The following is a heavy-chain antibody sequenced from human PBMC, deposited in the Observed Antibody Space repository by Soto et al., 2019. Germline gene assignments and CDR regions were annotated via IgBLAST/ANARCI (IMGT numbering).Heavy chain of an antibody. V-gene: IGHV3-9*01. Sequence: EVQLVESGGGLVQPGRSLRLSCAASGFTFDDYAMHWVRQAPGNGLEWVSGISWNSGSIDYADSVKGRFTISRDNAKNSLYLQMNSLRAEDTALYYCAQDKSYCYYGMDVWVQGTRVTVSS. CDR3: AQDKSYCYYGMDV. J-gene: IGHJ6*02. CDR1: GFTFDDYA. CDR2: ISWNSGSI.